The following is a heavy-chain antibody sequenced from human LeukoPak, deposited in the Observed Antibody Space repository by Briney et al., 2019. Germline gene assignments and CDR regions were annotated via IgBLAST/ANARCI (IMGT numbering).Heavy chain of an antibody. CDR3: ASSSLRGSDAFDI. Sequence: SQTLSFTCAIPGDSVSNNNAAWNWIRQSPSRGLEWLGRTYYRSKWYTDYAVSVSSRITINPDASKNQFSLQLNSVTPEDTAVYYCASSSLRGSDAFDIWGQGTMVTVSS. V-gene: IGHV6-1*01. CDR1: GDSVSNNNAA. CDR2: TYYRSKWYT. J-gene: IGHJ3*02. D-gene: IGHD3-16*01.